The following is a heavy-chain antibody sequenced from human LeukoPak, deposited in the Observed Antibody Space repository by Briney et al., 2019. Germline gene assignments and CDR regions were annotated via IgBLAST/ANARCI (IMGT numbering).Heavy chain of an antibody. CDR2: ISGSGGST. D-gene: IGHD4-23*01. J-gene: IGHJ4*02. V-gene: IGHV3-23*01. Sequence: GGSLRLSCTGAGFTFATYTFNWVRQAPGKGLEWVSAISGSGGSTYYADSVKGRFTIPRDNSKNTLYLQMNSLRAEDTAVYYCAKARVATLIENDYWGQGTLVAVSS. CDR1: GFTFATYT. CDR3: AKARVATLIENDY.